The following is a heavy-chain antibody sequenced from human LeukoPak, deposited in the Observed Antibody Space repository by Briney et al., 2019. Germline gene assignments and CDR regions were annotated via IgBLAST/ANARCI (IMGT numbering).Heavy chain of an antibody. V-gene: IGHV3-23*01. CDR3: AKDHLMRVVPHLDY. J-gene: IGHJ4*02. CDR2: ISGSGGST. CDR1: GFTFSSYA. Sequence: PGGSLRLSCVASGFTFSSYAMSWVRQAPGNGLEWVSAISGSGGSTYYADSVKGRFTISRDNSKNTLYLQMNSLRAEDTAVYYCAKDHLMRVVPHLDYWGQGTLVTVSS. D-gene: IGHD3-22*01.